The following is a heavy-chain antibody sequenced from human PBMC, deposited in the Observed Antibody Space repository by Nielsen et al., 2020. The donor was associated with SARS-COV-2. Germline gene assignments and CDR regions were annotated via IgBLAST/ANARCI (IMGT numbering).Heavy chain of an antibody. CDR3: ARDVIAAAGTYYYYYMDV. J-gene: IGHJ6*03. CDR1: GYTFTSYG. Sequence: ASVKVSCKASGYTFTSYGIGWVRQAPGQGLEWMGWISAYNGNTNYAQKLQGRVTMTTDTSTSTAYMELRSLRSDDTAVYYCARDVIAAAGTYYYYYMDVWGKGTTVTVSS. D-gene: IGHD6-13*01. CDR2: ISAYNGNT. V-gene: IGHV1-18*04.